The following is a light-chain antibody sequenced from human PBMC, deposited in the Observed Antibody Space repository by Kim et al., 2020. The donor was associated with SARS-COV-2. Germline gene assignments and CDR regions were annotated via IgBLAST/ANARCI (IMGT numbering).Light chain of an antibody. V-gene: IGLV6-57*01. J-gene: IGLJ2*01. CDR1: SGSIDSNS. Sequence: VTLSSTPTSGSIDSNSVQWFQQRPGSPPAIVMYETNRRPSGVPDRFSGSIDSSSNSASLTISGLKTEDEADYYCQSYYDSEYHWVFGGGTQLTVL. CDR2: ETN. CDR3: QSYYDSEYHWV.